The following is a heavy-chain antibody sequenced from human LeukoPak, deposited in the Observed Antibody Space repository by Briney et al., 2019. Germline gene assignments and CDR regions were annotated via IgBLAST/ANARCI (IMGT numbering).Heavy chain of an antibody. V-gene: IGHV1-2*06. D-gene: IGHD7-27*01. CDR2: INLKSGYT. CDR3: ARDLASTANWEFDY. J-gene: IGHJ4*02. CDR1: GYTFTEYF. Sequence: ASVKVSCKASGYTFTEYFTQWVRQAPGQGLEWMGRINLKSGYTEDSQDFQGRFTMTRDTSINTAYMELSSLRSDDTAIYYCARDLASTANWEFDYWGQGTPVTVSP.